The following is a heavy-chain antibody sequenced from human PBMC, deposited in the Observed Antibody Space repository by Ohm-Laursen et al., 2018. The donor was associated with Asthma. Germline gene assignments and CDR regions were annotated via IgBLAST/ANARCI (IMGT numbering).Heavy chain of an antibody. CDR1: GGSISSYY. Sequence: TLSLTCAVSGGSISSYYWSWIRQPPGKGLEWIGYIYYSGSTNYNPSLKSRVTISVDTSKNQFSLKLSSVTAADTAVYYCARGSDGYNLIYYYYGMDVWGQGTTVTVSS. D-gene: IGHD5-24*01. V-gene: IGHV4-59*01. CDR2: IYYSGST. CDR3: ARGSDGYNLIYYYYGMDV. J-gene: IGHJ6*02.